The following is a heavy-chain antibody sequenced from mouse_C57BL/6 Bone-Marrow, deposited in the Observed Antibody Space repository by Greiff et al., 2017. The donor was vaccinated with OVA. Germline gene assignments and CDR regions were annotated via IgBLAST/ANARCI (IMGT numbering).Heavy chain of an antibody. D-gene: IGHD1-1*01. CDR3: ARSYYYGPLFDY. V-gene: IGHV1-54*01. CDR1: GYAFTNYL. CDR2: INPGSGGT. J-gene: IGHJ2*01. Sequence: QVQLKQSGAELVRPGTSVKVSCKASGYAFTNYLIEWVKQRPGQGLEWIGVINPGSGGTNYNEKFKGKATLTADKSSSTAYMQLSSLTSEDSAGDFCARSYYYGPLFDYWGQGTTLTVSS.